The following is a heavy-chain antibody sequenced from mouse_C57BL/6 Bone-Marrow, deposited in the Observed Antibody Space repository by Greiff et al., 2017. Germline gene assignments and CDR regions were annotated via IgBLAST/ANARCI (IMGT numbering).Heavy chain of an antibody. V-gene: IGHV5-6*01. D-gene: IGHD4-1*01. CDR3: ARLQTGTAWFAY. J-gene: IGHJ3*01. CDR2: ISSGGSYT. Sequence: EVQLVESGGDLVKPGGSLKLPCAASGFTFSSYGMSWVRQTPDKRLEWVATISSGGSYTYYPDSVKGRFTISRDNAKNTLYLQMSSLKSEDTAMYYCARLQTGTAWFAYWGQGTLVTVSA. CDR1: GFTFSSYG.